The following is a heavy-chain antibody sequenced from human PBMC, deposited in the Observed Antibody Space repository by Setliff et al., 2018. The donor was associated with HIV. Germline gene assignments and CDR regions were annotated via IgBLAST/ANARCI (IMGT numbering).Heavy chain of an antibody. CDR3: ARLYYAISTAYVDGFDS. V-gene: IGHV4-34*01. Sequence: SETLSLTCAVYGGSFSGYYWSWIRQPPGKGLEWIGEINQSGSTSYNPSLKIRVSISVDTSKNQFSLRLSSVTAADSAVYYCARLYYAISTAYVDGFDSWGQGTLVTVSS. D-gene: IGHD3-9*01. CDR1: GGSFSGYY. CDR2: INQSGST. J-gene: IGHJ4*02.